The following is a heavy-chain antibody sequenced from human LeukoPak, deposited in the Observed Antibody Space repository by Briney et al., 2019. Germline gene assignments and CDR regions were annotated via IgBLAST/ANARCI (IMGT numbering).Heavy chain of an antibody. Sequence: GGSLRLSCAASGFTFSDYYMTWIRQAPGKGLEWISYISSSSTYTTYADSIKGRFTISRDNAKNSLYLQMNSLRAEDTAVYYCARDRDWGCSYCSYWGQGTLVTVSS. CDR1: GFTFSDYY. D-gene: IGHD7-27*01. CDR2: ISSSSTYT. J-gene: IGHJ4*02. V-gene: IGHV3-11*06. CDR3: ARDRDWGCSYCSY.